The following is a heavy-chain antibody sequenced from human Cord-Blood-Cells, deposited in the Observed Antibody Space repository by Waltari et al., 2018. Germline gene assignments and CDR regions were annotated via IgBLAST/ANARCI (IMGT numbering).Heavy chain of an antibody. D-gene: IGHD5-12*01. J-gene: IGHJ6*02. CDR3: ASTSGYDSQYYYYGMDV. CDR2: IIPIFGTA. CDR1: AGTFSSHA. V-gene: IGHV1-69*01. Sequence: QVQLVQSGAEVKKPGPSVKVSCKASAGTFSSHAISWVRQAPGQGLEWMGGIIPIFGTANYAQKFQGRVTITADESTGTAYMELSSLRSEDTAVYYCASTSGYDSQYYYYGMDVWGQGTTVTVSS.